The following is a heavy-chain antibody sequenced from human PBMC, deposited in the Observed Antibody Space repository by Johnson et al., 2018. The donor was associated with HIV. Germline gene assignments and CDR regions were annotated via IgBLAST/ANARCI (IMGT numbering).Heavy chain of an antibody. J-gene: IGHJ3*01. D-gene: IGHD6-19*01. CDR1: GFTFDDYG. CDR3: AKGGVGAVAGIDWG. CDR2: IKQDGSEK. Sequence: VQLVESGGGVVRPGGSLRLSCAASGFTFDDYGMHWVRQAPGKGLEWVANIKQDGSEKYYVDSVKGRLTISRDNAKNSLYLQMNSLRAEDTALYYCAKGGVGAVAGIDWGWGQGTMVTVSS. V-gene: IGHV3-7*05.